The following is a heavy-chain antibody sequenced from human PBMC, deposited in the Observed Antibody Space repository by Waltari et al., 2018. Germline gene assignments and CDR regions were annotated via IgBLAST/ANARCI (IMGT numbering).Heavy chain of an antibody. CDR1: GGAISSHS. J-gene: IGHJ4*02. CDR2: IYYSGST. Sequence: QVQLQASGPGLVQPSETLSLTCTVSGGAISSHSCGWIRQPPGKGLEWIGYIYYSGSTNYNPSLKSRVTISVDTSKNQFSLKLSSVTAADTAVYYCALGRGAFDYWGQGTLVTVSS. V-gene: IGHV4-59*11. D-gene: IGHD7-27*01. CDR3: ALGRGAFDY.